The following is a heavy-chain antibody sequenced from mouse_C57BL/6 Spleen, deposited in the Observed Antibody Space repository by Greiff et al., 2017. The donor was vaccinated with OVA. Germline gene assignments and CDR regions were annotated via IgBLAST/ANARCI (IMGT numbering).Heavy chain of an antibody. Sequence: QVQLQQPGAELVKPGASVKMSCKASGYTFTSYWITWVKQRPGQGLEWIGMIHPNSGSTNYNEKFKSKATLTVDKSSSTAYMQLSSLTSEDSAVYYCARGGPYYFDYWGQGTTLTVSS. J-gene: IGHJ2*01. CDR1: GYTFTSYW. V-gene: IGHV1-64*01. CDR3: ARGGPYYFDY. CDR2: IHPNSGST.